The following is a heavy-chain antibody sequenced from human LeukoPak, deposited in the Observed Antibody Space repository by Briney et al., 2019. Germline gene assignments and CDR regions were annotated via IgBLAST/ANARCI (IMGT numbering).Heavy chain of an antibody. Sequence: PSETLSLTCAVYGGSFSGYYWSWIRQPPGKGLEWIGYIYYSGSTNYNPSLKSRVTISVDTSKNQFSLKLSSVTAADTAVYYCASSHSSGGHYFDYWGQGTLVTVSS. CDR1: GGSFSGYY. V-gene: IGHV4-59*01. D-gene: IGHD6-6*01. CDR2: IYYSGST. CDR3: ASSHSSGGHYFDY. J-gene: IGHJ4*02.